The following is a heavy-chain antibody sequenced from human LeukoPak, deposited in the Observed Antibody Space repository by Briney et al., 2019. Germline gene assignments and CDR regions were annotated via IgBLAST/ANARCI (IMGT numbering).Heavy chain of an antibody. Sequence: SETLSLTCAVYGGSFSGYYWSWIRQPPGKGLEWIGQINHSGSTNYNPSLKSPVTTSVDTSKNQVSLNVSSVTAADTAVYYCARVMGIMITSYAFDIWGQGTMVTVSS. D-gene: IGHD3-16*01. J-gene: IGHJ3*02. CDR1: GGSFSGYY. CDR2: INHSGST. V-gene: IGHV4-34*01. CDR3: ARVMGIMITSYAFDI.